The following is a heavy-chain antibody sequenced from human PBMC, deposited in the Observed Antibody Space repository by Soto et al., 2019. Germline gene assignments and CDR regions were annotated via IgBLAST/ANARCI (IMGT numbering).Heavy chain of an antibody. J-gene: IGHJ6*02. CDR2: INAGNGNT. CDR1: GYTFTSCA. D-gene: IGHD1-7*01. V-gene: IGHV1-3*01. CDR3: ASRSSGTTGYYYGMDV. Sequence: ASVKVSCKASGYTFTSCAIHWVRQAPGQRLEWMGWINAGNGNTKYSQKFQGRVTITRDTSASTAYMELSSLRSEDTAVYYCASRSSGTTGYYYGMDVWGQGTTVTVSS.